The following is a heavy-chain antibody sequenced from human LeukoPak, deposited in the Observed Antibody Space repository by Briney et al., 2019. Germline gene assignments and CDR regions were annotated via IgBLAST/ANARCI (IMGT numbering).Heavy chain of an antibody. Sequence: SETLSLTCAVYGGSFSGYYWSWIRQPPGKGLEWIGEINHSGSTNYNPSLKSRVTISVDTSKNQFSLKLSSVTAADTAVYYCARASTTVVTVDYWGQGALVTVSS. V-gene: IGHV4-34*01. CDR3: ARASTTVVTVDY. CDR2: INHSGST. J-gene: IGHJ4*02. CDR1: GGSFSGYY. D-gene: IGHD4-23*01.